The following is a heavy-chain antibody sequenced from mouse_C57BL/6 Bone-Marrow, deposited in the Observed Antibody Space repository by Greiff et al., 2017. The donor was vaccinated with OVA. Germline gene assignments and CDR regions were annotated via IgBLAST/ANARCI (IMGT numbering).Heavy chain of an antibody. J-gene: IGHJ2*01. CDR2: ISDGGSYT. CDR1: GFTFSSYA. CDR3: ARDGVTTVVATSFDY. D-gene: IGHD1-1*01. V-gene: IGHV5-4*01. Sequence: EVKVVESGGGLVKPGGSLKLSCAASGFTFSSYAMSWVRQTPEKRLEWVATISDGGSYTYYPDNVKGRFTISRDNAKNNLYLQMSHLKSEDTAMYYCARDGVTTVVATSFDYWGQGTTLTVSS.